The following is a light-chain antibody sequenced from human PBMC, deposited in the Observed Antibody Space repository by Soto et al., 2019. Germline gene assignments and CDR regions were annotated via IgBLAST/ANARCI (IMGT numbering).Light chain of an antibody. J-gene: IGLJ2*01. V-gene: IGLV2-11*01. CDR1: SSDVGGYNY. Sequence: QSALTQPRSVSGSPGQSVTISCTGTSSDVGGYNYVSWYQQHPGKAPKPMIYDVSKRPSGVPDRFSGSKSGNTASLTISGLQAEDEADYYCCSYAGSYNVVFGGGTKVTVL. CDR2: DVS. CDR3: CSYAGSYNVV.